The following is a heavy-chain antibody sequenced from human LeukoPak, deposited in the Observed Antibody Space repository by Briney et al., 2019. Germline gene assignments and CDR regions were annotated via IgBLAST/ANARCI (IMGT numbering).Heavy chain of an antibody. D-gene: IGHD6-13*01. J-gene: IGHJ5*01. Sequence: GGSLRLSCAASGFTFNSYAVSWVRQAPGKGLEWVSAISGSDGSTYYADSVKGRFTISRDNSKNTLYLQMNSLRAEDTAVYYCAKPSLAAAGNLWVSGGNWFDSWGQGTLVTVSS. CDR2: ISGSDGST. CDR3: AKPSLAAAGNLWVSGGNWFDS. V-gene: IGHV3-23*01. CDR1: GFTFNSYA.